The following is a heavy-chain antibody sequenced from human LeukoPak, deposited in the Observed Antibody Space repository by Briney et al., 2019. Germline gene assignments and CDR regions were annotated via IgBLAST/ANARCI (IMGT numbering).Heavy chain of an antibody. J-gene: IGHJ4*02. Sequence: PSETLSLTCAVSGYSISNGYYWGWIRHPPGKGLEWIGSIYHSGSTYYNPSLKSRVTISVDTSKHQSSLKLSSVTAVDTVVYYCARRMGTFFDYWGQGTLVTVSS. CDR3: ARRMGTFFDY. D-gene: IGHD5-24*01. CDR2: IYHSGST. CDR1: GYSISNGYY. V-gene: IGHV4-38-2*01.